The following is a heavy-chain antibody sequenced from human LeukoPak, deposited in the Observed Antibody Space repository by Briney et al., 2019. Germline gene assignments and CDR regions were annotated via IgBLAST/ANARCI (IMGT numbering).Heavy chain of an antibody. J-gene: IGHJ4*02. CDR1: GFTFSSYA. CDR3: AKNKYGDYGEY. V-gene: IGHV3-23*01. D-gene: IGHD4-17*01. CDR2: ISGSGTT. Sequence: GESLRLSCAASGFTFSSYAMSWVRQAPGKGLEWVSAISGSGTTYYADSVKGRFTISRDNSKNTLYLQMNSLRAEDTAVYYCAKNKYGDYGEYWGQGTLITVSS.